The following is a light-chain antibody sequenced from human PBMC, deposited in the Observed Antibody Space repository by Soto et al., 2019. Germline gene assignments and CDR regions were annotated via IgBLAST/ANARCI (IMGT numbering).Light chain of an antibody. CDR3: EQYQNWPPYT. J-gene: IGKJ2*01. Sequence: EIVMTQSPATLSVSPGERATLSCRASQSVSSDLAWYQQKPGQAPRLLIYGASTRATGIPARFSGSGSGTEFTLTISSLQYEDFAVYYCEQYQNWPPYTFGQGTSLEI. CDR1: QSVSSD. V-gene: IGKV3-15*01. CDR2: GAS.